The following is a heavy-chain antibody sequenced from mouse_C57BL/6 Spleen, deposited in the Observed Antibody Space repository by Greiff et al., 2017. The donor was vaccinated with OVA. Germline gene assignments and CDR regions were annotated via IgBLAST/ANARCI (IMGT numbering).Heavy chain of an antibody. D-gene: IGHD2-3*01. CDR1: GYTFTSYW. CDR2: IYPGSGST. CDR3: ARLGDGSYAMDY. V-gene: IGHV1-55*01. Sequence: QVQLQQSGAELVKPGASVKMSCKASGYTFTSYWITWVTQRPGQGLEWIGDIYPGSGSTNYNEKFKSKATLTVDTSSSTDYMQLSSLTSEDSAVYDCARLGDGSYAMDYWGQGTSVTVSS. J-gene: IGHJ4*01.